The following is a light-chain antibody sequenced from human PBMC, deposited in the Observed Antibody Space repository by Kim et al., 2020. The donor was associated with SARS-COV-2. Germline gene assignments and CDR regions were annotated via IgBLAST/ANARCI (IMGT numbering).Light chain of an antibody. CDR1: QDIANS. V-gene: IGKV1-27*01. CDR3: QKYNSAPWT. J-gene: IGKJ1*01. Sequence: ASVGDRVTITGRASQDIANSLAWYQQKPGKVPKLLIYAASTLQSGVPSRFGGSGSGTQFTLTIGSLQTEDVATYYCQKYNSAPWTFGPGTKVDIK. CDR2: AAS.